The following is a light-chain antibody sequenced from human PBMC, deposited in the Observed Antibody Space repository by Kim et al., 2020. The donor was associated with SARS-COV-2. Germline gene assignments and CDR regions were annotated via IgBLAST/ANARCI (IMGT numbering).Light chain of an antibody. CDR1: QGISSY. CDR2: AAS. Sequence: ASTGDRVTITCRASQGISSYLAWYQQKPGKAPKLLIYAASTLQSGVPSRFSGSGSGTDFTLTISCLQSEDFATYYCQQYYSYQLTFGGGTKVDIK. V-gene: IGKV1-8*01. CDR3: QQYYSYQLT. J-gene: IGKJ4*01.